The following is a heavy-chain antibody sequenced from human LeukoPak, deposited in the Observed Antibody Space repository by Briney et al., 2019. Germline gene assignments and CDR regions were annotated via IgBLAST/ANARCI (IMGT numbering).Heavy chain of an antibody. J-gene: IGHJ5*02. Sequence: SVKVSCKASGGTFSSYAISLVRQAPGQGLEWMGGIIPIFGAANYAQKFQGRVTITADESTSTAYMELSSLRSEDTAVYYCARAPSEWLRVDNWLDPRGQGTLVTVSS. V-gene: IGHV1-69*13. CDR3: ARAPSEWLRVDNWLDP. CDR1: GGTFSSYA. D-gene: IGHD5-12*01. CDR2: IIPIFGAA.